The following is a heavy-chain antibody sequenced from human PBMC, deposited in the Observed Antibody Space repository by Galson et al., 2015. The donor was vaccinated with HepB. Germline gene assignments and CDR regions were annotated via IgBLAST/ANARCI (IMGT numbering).Heavy chain of an antibody. D-gene: IGHD3-16*01. Sequence: SVKVSCKASGYTFTGCGISWVRQAPGQGLEWLGWISAHNGNVHYAQKFQGRVTMTTDTPTTTAYMELRSLRSDDTAVYFCARLGFLGVMAGTSSNDDYWGQGTLVTVSS. CDR1: GYTFTGCG. CDR2: ISAHNGNV. J-gene: IGHJ4*02. V-gene: IGHV1-18*01. CDR3: ARLGFLGVMAGTSSNDDY.